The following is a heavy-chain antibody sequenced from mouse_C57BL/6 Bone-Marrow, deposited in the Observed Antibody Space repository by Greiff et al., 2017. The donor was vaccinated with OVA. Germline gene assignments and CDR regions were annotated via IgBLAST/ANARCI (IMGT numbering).Heavy chain of an antibody. J-gene: IGHJ4*01. V-gene: IGHV1-26*01. Sequence: EVQLQQSGPELVKPGASVKISCKASGYTFTDYYMNWVKQSHGKSLEWIGDINPNNGGTRYNQKFKGKATLTVDKSSSTAYMELRSLTSEDSAVYYCARPITTVVAPYAMDYWGQGTSVTVSS. CDR2: INPNNGGT. CDR1: GYTFTDYY. CDR3: ARPITTVVAPYAMDY. D-gene: IGHD1-1*01.